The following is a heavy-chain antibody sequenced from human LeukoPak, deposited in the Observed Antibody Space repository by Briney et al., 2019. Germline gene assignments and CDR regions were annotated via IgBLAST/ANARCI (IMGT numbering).Heavy chain of an antibody. J-gene: IGHJ4*02. Sequence: PGGSLRLSCTASGFTFSNYWMTWVRQAPGEGMEWVANIKQDGREKYYVDSVTGRFTISRDNAKNLLFLQMSSLSPEDTAVYYCARKAGKMFDYWGQGTLVTASS. V-gene: IGHV3-7*01. CDR1: GFTFSNYW. D-gene: IGHD6-19*01. CDR3: ARKAGKMFDY. CDR2: IKQDGREK.